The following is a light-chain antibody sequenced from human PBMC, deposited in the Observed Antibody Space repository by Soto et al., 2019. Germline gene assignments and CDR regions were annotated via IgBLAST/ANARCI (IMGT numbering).Light chain of an antibody. Sequence: IVITHSPSTLSASPVERATLSCMASQSVSSNLAWYQQKPGQAPRLLIHGASTRATGIPARFSGSGSGTEFTLTISSLQSEDFAVYYCQQYNNWPPLTFGGGTKVDIK. J-gene: IGKJ4*01. CDR3: QQYNNWPPLT. V-gene: IGKV3-15*01. CDR2: GAS. CDR1: QSVSSN.